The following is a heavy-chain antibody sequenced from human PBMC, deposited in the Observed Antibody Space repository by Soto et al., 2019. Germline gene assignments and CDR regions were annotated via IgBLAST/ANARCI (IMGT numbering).Heavy chain of an antibody. CDR3: ATVIAAAGTLSYFDY. V-gene: IGHV4-39*01. D-gene: IGHD6-13*01. J-gene: IGHJ4*02. CDR1: GGSISSSSYY. CDR2: IYYSGST. Sequence: QLQLQESGPGLVKPSETLSLTCTVSGGSISSSSYYWGWIRQPPGKGLEWIGSIYYSGSTYYNPSLKRRVTISVDTSKNQFSLKLSSVTAAATAVYYCATVIAAAGTLSYFDYWGQGTLVTVSS.